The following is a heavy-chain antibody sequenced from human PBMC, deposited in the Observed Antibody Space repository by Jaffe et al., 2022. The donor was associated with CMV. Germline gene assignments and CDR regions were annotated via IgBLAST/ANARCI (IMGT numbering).Heavy chain of an antibody. CDR2: INAGNGNT. CDR3: ARVGYYYDTPGAFDI. CDR1: GYTFTSYA. D-gene: IGHD3-22*01. J-gene: IGHJ3*02. V-gene: IGHV1-3*01. Sequence: QVQLVQSGAEVKKPGASVKVSCKASGYTFTSYAMHWVRQAPGQRLEWMGWINAGNGNTKYSQKFQGRVTITRDTSASTAYMELSSLRSEDTAVYYCARVGYYYDTPGAFDIWGQGTMVTVSS.